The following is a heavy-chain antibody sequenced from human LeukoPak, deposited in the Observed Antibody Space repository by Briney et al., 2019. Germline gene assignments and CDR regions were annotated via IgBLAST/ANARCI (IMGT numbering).Heavy chain of an antibody. CDR2: SYSGGST. V-gene: IGHV3-53*01. Sequence: GSLRLSCAASGFTVSYNYMSWVRQAPGRGLEWVSISYSGGSTYYADSVKGRFTISRDNSKNTLYLQMNSLRAEDTAVYYCAKVEIAASYYFDYWGQGTLVTVSS. J-gene: IGHJ4*02. D-gene: IGHD6-13*01. CDR1: GFTVSYNY. CDR3: AKVEIAASYYFDY.